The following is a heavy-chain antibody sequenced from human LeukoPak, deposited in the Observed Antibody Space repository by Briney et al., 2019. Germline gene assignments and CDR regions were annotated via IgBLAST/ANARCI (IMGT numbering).Heavy chain of an antibody. J-gene: IGHJ4*02. CDR2: IHPGDSDT. V-gene: IGHV5-51*01. Sequence: GESLKISCKASGYISSNYWIGWVRQLPGKGLEWMGIIHPGDSDTTYSPSFQGQVTFSADKSISTAYLQWSGLKASDTAMYYCARHKSDTVMTSYFDYWGQGTLVTVSS. CDR1: GYISSNYW. D-gene: IGHD5-18*01. CDR3: ARHKSDTVMTSYFDY.